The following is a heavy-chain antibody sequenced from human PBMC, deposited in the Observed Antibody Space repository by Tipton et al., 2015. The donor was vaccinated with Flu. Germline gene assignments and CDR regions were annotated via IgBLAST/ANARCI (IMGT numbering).Heavy chain of an antibody. CDR2: ISSSSSYI. CDR3: ARDRGYSYGPRLWGYMDV. Sequence: GSLRLSCAASGFTFSSYSMNWVRQAPGKGLEWVSSISSSSSYIYYADSVKGRFTISRDNAKNSLYLQMNSLRAEDTAVYYCARDRGYSYGPRLWGYMDVWGKGTTVTVSS. J-gene: IGHJ6*03. V-gene: IGHV3-21*01. D-gene: IGHD5-18*01. CDR1: GFTFSSYS.